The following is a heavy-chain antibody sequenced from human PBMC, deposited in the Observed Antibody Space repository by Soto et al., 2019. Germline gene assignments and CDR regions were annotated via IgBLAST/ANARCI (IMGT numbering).Heavy chain of an antibody. V-gene: IGHV4-61*08. D-gene: IGHD5-18*01. CDR3: ARESGGAMGY. CDR2: IYYSGST. CDR1: GGSISSGANY. J-gene: IGHJ4*02. Sequence: PSETMCLTCTVSGGSISSGANYWSWIRQPPGKGLEWIGYIYYSGSTNYNPSLKSRVTISVDTSKNQFSLKLSSVTAAYTAVYYCARESGGAMGYWGQGALVTVSS.